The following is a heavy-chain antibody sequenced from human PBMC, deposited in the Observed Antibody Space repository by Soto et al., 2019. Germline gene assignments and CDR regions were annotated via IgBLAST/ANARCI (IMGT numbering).Heavy chain of an antibody. CDR2: INPDNGNT. J-gene: IGHJ5*02. D-gene: IGHD2-15*01. CDR1: GYTFTRYP. Sequence: QVQLVQSGAEVKKPGASVKISCKASGYTFTRYPMNWVRQAPGQRREWMGWINPDNGNTKSSQKFQDRVIITRDTSASTAYMDLSSLRSEDTAVYYCARGIATGQLDPWGQGTLVTVSS. CDR3: ARGIATGQLDP. V-gene: IGHV1-3*01.